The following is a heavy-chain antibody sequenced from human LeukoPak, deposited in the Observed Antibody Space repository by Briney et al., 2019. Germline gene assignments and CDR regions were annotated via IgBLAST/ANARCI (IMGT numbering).Heavy chain of an antibody. J-gene: IGHJ4*02. D-gene: IGHD6-19*01. Sequence: ASVKVSCKASGYTFTSYGICWVRQAPGQGLEWMGWISAYNGNTNYAQKLQGRVTMTTDTSTSTAYMELRSLRSDDTAVYYCARSEDFPGIAVAGTIDYWGQGTLVTVSS. CDR2: ISAYNGNT. CDR3: ARSEDFPGIAVAGTIDY. CDR1: GYTFTSYG. V-gene: IGHV1-18*01.